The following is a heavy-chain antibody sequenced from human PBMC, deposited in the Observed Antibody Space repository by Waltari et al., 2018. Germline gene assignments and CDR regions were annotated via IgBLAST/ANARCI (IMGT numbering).Heavy chain of an antibody. J-gene: IGHJ4*02. CDR1: GFTFSSNG. Sequence: QVQLVESGGGVVQPGRPLSLLCAASGFTFSSNGMQRVRQAPGKGLEWVAVISYDGSNKYYADSVKGRFTISRDNSKNTLYLQMNSLRAEDTAVYYCAKPTNGWSGYYSIGYWGQGTLVTVSS. CDR3: AKPTNGWSGYYSIGY. D-gene: IGHD3-3*01. CDR2: ISYDGSNK. V-gene: IGHV3-30*18.